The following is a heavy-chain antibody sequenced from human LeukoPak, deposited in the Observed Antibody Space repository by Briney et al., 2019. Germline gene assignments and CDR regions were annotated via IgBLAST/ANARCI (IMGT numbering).Heavy chain of an antibody. D-gene: IGHD3-10*01. CDR3: ARLPGRRWYYGSGSSKQDKYYFDY. J-gene: IGHJ4*02. V-gene: IGHV4-34*01. Sequence: RPSETLSLTCAVYGGSFSGYYWSWIRQPPGKGLEWIGEINHSGSTNYNPSLKSRVIISVDTSKNQFSLKLSSVTAADTAVYYCARLPGRRWYYGSGSSKQDKYYFDYWGQGTLVTVSS. CDR2: INHSGST. CDR1: GGSFSGYY.